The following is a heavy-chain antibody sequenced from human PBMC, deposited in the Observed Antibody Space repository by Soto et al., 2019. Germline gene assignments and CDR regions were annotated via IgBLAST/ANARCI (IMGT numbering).Heavy chain of an antibody. Sequence: EGPLLESGGGLVQPGGSLRLSCAASGFNFAGYAMTWVRQSPGKGLDWVSGVSARGDRIYYADSVKGRFTISRDNSKNSLSLQMNSMRVDYTAIYYCGNDLWFGELATDFWGQGTLVAVSS. CDR1: GFNFAGYA. CDR3: GNDLWFGELATDF. CDR2: VSARGDRI. J-gene: IGHJ4*02. D-gene: IGHD3-10*01. V-gene: IGHV3-23*01.